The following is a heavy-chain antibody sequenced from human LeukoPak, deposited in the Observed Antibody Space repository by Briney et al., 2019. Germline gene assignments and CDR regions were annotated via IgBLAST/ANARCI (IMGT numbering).Heavy chain of an antibody. CDR2: IYSGGST. CDR1: GFTVSSNY. D-gene: IGHD5-24*01. Sequence: PGGSLRLSCAASGFTVSSNYMSWVRQAPGKGLEWVSVIYSGGSTYYADSVKGRFTISRDNSKNTLYLQMNSLRAEDTAVYYCAKTRDGYNYGDLDYWGQGTLVTVSS. V-gene: IGHV3-66*01. CDR3: AKTRDGYNYGDLDY. J-gene: IGHJ4*02.